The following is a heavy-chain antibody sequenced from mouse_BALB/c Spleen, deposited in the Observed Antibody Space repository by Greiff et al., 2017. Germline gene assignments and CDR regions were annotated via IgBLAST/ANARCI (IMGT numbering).Heavy chain of an antibody. V-gene: IGHV5-6-5*01. J-gene: IGHJ3*01. CDR3: ARTYDYDGGFAY. CDR2: ISSGGST. CDR1: GFTFSSYA. Sequence: EVNVVESGGGLVKPGGSLKLSCAASGFTFSSYAMSWVRQTPEKRLEWVASISSGGSTYYPDSVKGRFTISRDNARNILYLQMSSLRSEDTAMYYCARTYDYDGGFAYWGQGTLVTVSA. D-gene: IGHD2-4*01.